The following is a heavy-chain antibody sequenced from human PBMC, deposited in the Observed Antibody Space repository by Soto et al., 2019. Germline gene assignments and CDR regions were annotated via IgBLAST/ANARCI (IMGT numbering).Heavy chain of an antibody. V-gene: IGHV1-24*01. CDR3: ATESRNPYYYYYGMDV. CDR2: FDPEDGET. Sequence: ASVKVSCKVSGYTLTELSMHWVRQAPGKGLEWMGGFDPEDGETIYAQKFQGRVTMTEDTSTDTAYMELSSLRSEDTAVYCCATESRNPYYYYYGMDVWGQGTTVTVSS. CDR1: GYTLTELS. J-gene: IGHJ6*02. D-gene: IGHD1-1*01.